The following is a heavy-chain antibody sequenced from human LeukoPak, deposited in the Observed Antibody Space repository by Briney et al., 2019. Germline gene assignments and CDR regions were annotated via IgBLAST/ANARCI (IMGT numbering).Heavy chain of an antibody. V-gene: IGHV1-2*02. Sequence: ASVNVSCKASGYTFTVYYMHWVRQAPGQGLEWMGGNNPNSGGTNYAQKFQGRVTMTRDTSISTAYMELSRLRSDDTAVYYCARDIEAGTTDWFDPWGQGTLVTVSS. CDR1: GYTFTVYY. CDR2: NNPNSGGT. CDR3: ARDIEAGTTDWFDP. D-gene: IGHD1-7*01. J-gene: IGHJ5*02.